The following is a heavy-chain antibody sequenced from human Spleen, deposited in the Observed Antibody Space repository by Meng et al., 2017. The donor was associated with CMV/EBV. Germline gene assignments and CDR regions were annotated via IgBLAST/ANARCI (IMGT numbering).Heavy chain of an antibody. J-gene: IGHJ4*02. Sequence: GESLKISCAASGFTFSSYSMNWVRQAPGKGLEWVSSISSSSSYIYYADSVKGRFTISRDNSKNTLYLQMNSLRAEDTAVYYCANSPDLAARPDYWSQGTLVTVSS. V-gene: IGHV3-21*04. CDR1: GFTFSSYS. CDR3: ANSPDLAARPDY. D-gene: IGHD6-6*01. CDR2: ISSSSSYI.